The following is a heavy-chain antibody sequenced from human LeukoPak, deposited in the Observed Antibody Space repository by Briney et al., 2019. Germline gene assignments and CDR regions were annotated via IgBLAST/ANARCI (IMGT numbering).Heavy chain of an antibody. Sequence: PGGPLSPSFEALGSGFSNFGMPWVRQPPGKGLEWGPFIRNDGSNKYYADSVKGRFTISRDNSKNTLYLQMNSLRAEDTAVYYCAKGFYIVEVPAAHPYFDYWGQGTLVTVSS. CDR2: IRNDGSNK. CDR3: AKGFYIVEVPAAHPYFDY. J-gene: IGHJ4*02. CDR1: GSGFSNFG. D-gene: IGHD2-2*01. V-gene: IGHV3-30*02.